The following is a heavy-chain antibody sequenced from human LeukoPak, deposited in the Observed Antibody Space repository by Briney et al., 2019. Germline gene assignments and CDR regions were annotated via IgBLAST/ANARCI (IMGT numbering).Heavy chain of an antibody. Sequence: GGSLRLSCAASGFTFSSYGMHWVRQAPGKGLEWVSSISSSSSYIYYADSVKGRFTISRDNAKNSLYLQMNSLRAEDTAVYYCARAAPGNCFDYWGQGTLVTVSS. CDR3: ARAAPGNCFDY. CDR1: GFTFSSYG. D-gene: IGHD3-10*01. J-gene: IGHJ4*02. CDR2: ISSSSSYI. V-gene: IGHV3-21*01.